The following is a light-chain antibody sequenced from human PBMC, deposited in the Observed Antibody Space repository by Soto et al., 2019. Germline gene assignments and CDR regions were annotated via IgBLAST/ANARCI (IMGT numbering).Light chain of an antibody. CDR1: SSDVGGYDF. CDR2: DVN. J-gene: IGLJ1*01. V-gene: IGLV2-14*01. Sequence: QSALTQPASVSGSPGQSITISCTGTSSDVGGYDFVSWYQHHPGKAPKLMIFDVNNRPAGLSNRFSGSKSGNTASLTISGLQTEDEADYYCSSSTSSPTRVFGTGTKVTVL. CDR3: SSSTSSPTRV.